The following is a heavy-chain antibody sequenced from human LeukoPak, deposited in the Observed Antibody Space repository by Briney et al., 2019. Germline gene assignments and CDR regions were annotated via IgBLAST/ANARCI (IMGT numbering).Heavy chain of an antibody. CDR3: AAWRGSSWFDY. Sequence: PGGSLRLSCAASGFTVSSNHMSWVRQAPGKGLEWVSVIFGGGATSYAGSVKGRVTMSRDNSQNTLYLHVNRLRVEDTAVYYCAAWRGSSWFDYWGQGTLVTVSS. D-gene: IGHD6-13*01. CDR1: GFTVSSNH. CDR2: IFGGGAT. V-gene: IGHV3-53*01. J-gene: IGHJ4*02.